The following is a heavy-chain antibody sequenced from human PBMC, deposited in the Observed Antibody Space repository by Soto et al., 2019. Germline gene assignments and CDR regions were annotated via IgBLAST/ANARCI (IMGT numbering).Heavy chain of an antibody. V-gene: IGHV3-21*01. CDR1: GFTFNDYS. CDR3: VRAGHVFDVHYYGMDL. J-gene: IGHJ6*02. D-gene: IGHD3-10*01. CDR2: ISSSGTYI. Sequence: GSLRLSCEASGFTFNDYSMDWVRQAPEKGLEWVSSISSSGTYIYYADSVKGRFAISRDNANNVMYLQMDTLRAEDTAVYYCVRAGHVFDVHYYGMDLWGRGTTVTVSS.